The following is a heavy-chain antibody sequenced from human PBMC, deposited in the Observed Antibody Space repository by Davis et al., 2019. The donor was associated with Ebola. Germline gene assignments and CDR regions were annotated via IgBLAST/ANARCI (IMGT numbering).Heavy chain of an antibody. D-gene: IGHD1-20*01. V-gene: IGHV4-59*01. J-gene: IGHJ5*02. CDR3: ARDFWVTGSP. CDR1: GGSISSYY. Sequence: SETLSLTCTVSGGSISSYYWSWIRQPPGKGLEWIGYIYYSGSTNYNPSLKSRVTISVDTSKNQFSLKLSSVTAADTAVYYCARDFWVTGSPWGQGTLVTVSS. CDR2: IYYSGST.